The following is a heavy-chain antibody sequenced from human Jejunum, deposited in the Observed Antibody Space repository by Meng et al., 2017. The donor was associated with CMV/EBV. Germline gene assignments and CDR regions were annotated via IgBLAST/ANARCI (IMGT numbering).Heavy chain of an antibody. V-gene: IGHV2-70D*14. CDR2: IDWDDDK. CDR1: GFSLSTSGMR. CDR3: ARMLLGFDWFDP. D-gene: IGHD3-10*01. J-gene: IGHJ5*02. Sequence: FSGFSLSTSGMRVSWIRQPPGKALEWLARIDWDDDKFYSTSLKTRLTISKDTSKNQVVLTMTNMDPVDTATYYCARMLLGFDWFDPWGQGTLVTVSS.